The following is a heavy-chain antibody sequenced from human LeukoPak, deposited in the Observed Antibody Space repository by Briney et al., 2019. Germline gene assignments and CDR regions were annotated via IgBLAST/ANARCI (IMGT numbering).Heavy chain of an antibody. CDR2: FDPEDGET. CDR3: AALELLWFGELFWDY. V-gene: IGHV1-24*01. D-gene: IGHD3-10*01. J-gene: IGHJ4*02. CDR1: GYTLTELS. Sequence: ASVKVSCKVSGYTLTELSMHWVRQAPGKGLEWMGGFDPEDGETIYAQKFQGRVTMTEDTSTDTAYMELSSLRSEDTAVYYCAALELLWFGELFWDYWGQGTLVTASS.